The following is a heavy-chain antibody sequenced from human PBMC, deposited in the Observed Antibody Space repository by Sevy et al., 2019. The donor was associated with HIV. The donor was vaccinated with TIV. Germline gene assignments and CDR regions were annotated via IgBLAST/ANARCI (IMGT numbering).Heavy chain of an antibody. CDR3: ARELMSSSWVADY. V-gene: IGHV3-21*01. J-gene: IGHJ4*02. CDR2: ISSSSSYI. D-gene: IGHD6-13*01. CDR1: GFTFSSYS. Sequence: GGSLRPSCAASGFTFSSYSVNWVRLAPGKGLEWISSISSSSSYIYYADSVKGRFTISRDNAKNSLYLQMNSLRAEDTAVYYCARELMSSSWVADYWGQGTLVTVSS.